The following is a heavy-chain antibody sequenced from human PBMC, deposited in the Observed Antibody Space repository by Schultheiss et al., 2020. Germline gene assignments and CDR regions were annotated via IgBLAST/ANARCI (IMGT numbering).Heavy chain of an antibody. J-gene: IGHJ3*02. V-gene: IGHV3-23*01. CDR2: ISGSGGST. Sequence: GGSLRLSCAASGFTFSDYYMTWIRQAPGKGLEWVSAISGSGGSTYYADSVKGRFTISRDISKNTLYLQMNTLRAEDTAVYYCAREYSGSYGDAFDIWGQGTMVTVSS. CDR1: GFTFSDYY. D-gene: IGHD1-26*01. CDR3: AREYSGSYGDAFDI.